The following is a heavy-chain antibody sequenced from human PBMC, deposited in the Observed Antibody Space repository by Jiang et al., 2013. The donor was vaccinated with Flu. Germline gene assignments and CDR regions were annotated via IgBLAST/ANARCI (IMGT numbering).Heavy chain of an antibody. CDR3: ARRLLTRARGWFDP. CDR2: INTNTGNP. V-gene: IGHV7-4-1*02. J-gene: IGHJ5*02. Sequence: TFTSYAMNWVRQAPGQGLEWMGWINTNTGNPTYAQGFTGRFVFSLDTSVSTAYLQISSLKAEDTAVYYCARRLLTRARGWFDPWGQGTLVTVSS. D-gene: IGHD3-10*01. CDR1: TFTSYA.